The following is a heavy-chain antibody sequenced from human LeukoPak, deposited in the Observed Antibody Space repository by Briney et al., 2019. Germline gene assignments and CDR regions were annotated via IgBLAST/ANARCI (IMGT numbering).Heavy chain of an antibody. Sequence: SETLSLNCTVSGGSISRYYWSWIRQPAGKGLEWIGRIYTSGSTNYNPSLKSRVTISVDKSKNQFSLKLSSVTAADTAVYYCARVGGSGTDYYYMDVWGKGTTVTVSS. CDR1: GGSISRYY. CDR3: ARVGGSGTDYYYMDV. V-gene: IGHV4-4*07. D-gene: IGHD2-15*01. J-gene: IGHJ6*03. CDR2: IYTSGST.